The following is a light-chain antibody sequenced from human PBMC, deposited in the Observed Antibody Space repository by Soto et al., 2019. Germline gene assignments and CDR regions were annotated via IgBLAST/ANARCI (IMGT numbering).Light chain of an antibody. CDR2: ATS. CDR3: HQYYDWPPWT. J-gene: IGKJ1*01. V-gene: IGKV3-15*01. CDR1: QSVSNS. Sequence: ETLLTQSPATLSVSPGGTATLSCRASQSVSNSLAWYRQRPGQPPSLLIYATSTRATGVPARFTGSGSGTEFTLTISSLQSEDFAVYYCHQYYDWPPWTFGQGTKVEI.